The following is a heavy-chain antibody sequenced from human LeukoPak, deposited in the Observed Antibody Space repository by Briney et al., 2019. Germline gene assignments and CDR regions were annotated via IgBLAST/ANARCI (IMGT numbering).Heavy chain of an antibody. Sequence: GGSLRLSCAASGFTFSSYATTWVRQAPGKGLEWVSTISGSGGTTYYADSVKGRFTISRDNSKNTLYLQMNTLRAEDTAVYYCAKPARTDAFDIWGQGTMVTVSS. CDR3: AKPARTDAFDI. V-gene: IGHV3-23*01. J-gene: IGHJ3*02. CDR2: ISGSGGTT. CDR1: GFTFSSYA. D-gene: IGHD1-14*01.